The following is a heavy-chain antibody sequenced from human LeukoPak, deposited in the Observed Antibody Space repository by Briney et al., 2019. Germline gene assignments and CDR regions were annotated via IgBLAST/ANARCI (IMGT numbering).Heavy chain of an antibody. D-gene: IGHD3-10*01. J-gene: IGHJ4*02. CDR2: INAGNGNT. Sequence: ASVKVSCKASGYTFTSYAMHWVRQAPGQRLEWMGWINAGNGNTKYSQKFQGRVTITGDTSASTDYMELSSLRSEDTAVYYCARSVVRGVIRPHFDYWGQGTLVTVSS. CDR1: GYTFTSYA. V-gene: IGHV1-3*01. CDR3: ARSVVRGVIRPHFDY.